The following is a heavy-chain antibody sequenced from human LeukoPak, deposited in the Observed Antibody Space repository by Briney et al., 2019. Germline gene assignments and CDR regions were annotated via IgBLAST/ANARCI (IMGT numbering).Heavy chain of an antibody. D-gene: IGHD3-16*01. CDR1: GFTFSSYA. CDR3: ARGPLRGGALDY. Sequence: PGGSLRLSCAASGFTFSSYAMHWVRQAPGKGLEWVAVISYDGSNKYYADSVKGRFTISRDNSKNTLYLQMNSLRAEDTAVYYCARGPLRGGALDYWGQGTLVTVSS. V-gene: IGHV3-30-3*01. J-gene: IGHJ4*02. CDR2: ISYDGSNK.